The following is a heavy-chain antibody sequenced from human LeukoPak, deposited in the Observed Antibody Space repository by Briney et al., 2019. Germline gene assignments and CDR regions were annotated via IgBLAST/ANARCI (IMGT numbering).Heavy chain of an antibody. J-gene: IGHJ4*02. CDR3: ARVKYYGSGSHSFDY. D-gene: IGHD3-10*01. V-gene: IGHV3-21*01. Sequence: PGGSLRLSCAASGFTFSIYSMNWVRQAPGKGLEWVSSISSSSSYIYYADSVKGRFTSCRDNAKNSLYLQMNSLRAEDTAVYYCARVKYYGSGSHSFDYWGQGTLVTVSS. CDR2: ISSSSSYI. CDR1: GFTFSIYS.